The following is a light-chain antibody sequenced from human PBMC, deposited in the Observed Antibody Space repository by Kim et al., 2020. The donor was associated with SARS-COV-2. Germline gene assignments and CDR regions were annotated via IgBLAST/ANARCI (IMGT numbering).Light chain of an antibody. CDR1: QSRLDSANMKYY. J-gene: IGKJ2*01. CDR3: HQHYTPPYT. V-gene: IGKV4-1*01. CDR2: WAS. Sequence: TITCRSCQSRLDSANMKYYLAWTQQTAGQPRKVLISWASTRESGVPERFRGGGSGTDFPLSIIILQAEDVALYYCHQHYTPPYTLGQGIKL.